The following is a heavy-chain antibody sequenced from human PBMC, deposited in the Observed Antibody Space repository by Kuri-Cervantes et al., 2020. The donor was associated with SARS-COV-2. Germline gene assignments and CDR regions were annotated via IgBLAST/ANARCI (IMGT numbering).Heavy chain of an antibody. V-gene: IGHV4-39*01. CDR1: GGSISSSSYY. J-gene: IGHJ4*02. CDR2: MYYSGST. D-gene: IGHD2/OR15-2a*01. CDR3: ARYCNEGYFDY. Sequence: GSLRLSCTVSGGSISSSSYYWGWIRQPPGKGLEWIGSMYYSGSTYYNPSLKSRVTISVDTYKNQFSLKLSSVTAADTAVYYGARYCNEGYFDYWGQGTLVTVSS.